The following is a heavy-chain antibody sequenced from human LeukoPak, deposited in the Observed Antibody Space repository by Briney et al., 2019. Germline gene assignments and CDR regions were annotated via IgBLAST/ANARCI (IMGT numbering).Heavy chain of an antibody. D-gene: IGHD6-19*01. CDR2: INHSGST. CDR3: ATTSGWPVVAFDI. J-gene: IGHJ3*02. CDR1: GGSFSGYY. V-gene: IGHV4-34*01. Sequence: SGTLSLTCAVYGGSFSGYYWSWIRQPPGKGLEWMGEINHSGSTHYNPSLKTRVTISVDTSKNQFSLKLSSVTAADTAVYYCATTSGWPVVAFDIWGQGTMVTVSS.